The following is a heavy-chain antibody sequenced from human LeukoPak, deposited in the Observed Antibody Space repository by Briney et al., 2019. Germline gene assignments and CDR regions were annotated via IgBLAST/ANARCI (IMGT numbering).Heavy chain of an antibody. Sequence: PGGSLRLSCTASGFTFSSYAMNWVRQAPGKGREWVSTISTSGGSTYYADSVKGRFTISRDNSKNTLYLQVNSPRAEDTAIYYCAKGAGIQLWPSFDYWGQGTLVTVSS. J-gene: IGHJ4*02. CDR2: ISTSGGST. D-gene: IGHD5-18*01. CDR1: GFTFSSYA. CDR3: AKGAGIQLWPSFDY. V-gene: IGHV3-23*01.